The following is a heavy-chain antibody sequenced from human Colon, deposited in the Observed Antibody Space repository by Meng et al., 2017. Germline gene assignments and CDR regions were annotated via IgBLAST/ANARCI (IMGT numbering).Heavy chain of an antibody. J-gene: IGHJ4*02. V-gene: IGHV3-30*03. CDR2: VSYDGSPQ. CDR1: GFTFGRFA. CDR3: ARSHFEGSGRFDC. D-gene: IGHD1-26*01. Sequence: SLILSCAASGFTFGRFAMQWARPAPRKGLEWVAVVSYDGSPQDYADSVKGRFIISRDNSKHTLYLQMNGLRVEDTAICSCARSHFEGSGRFDCWGQGTLVTVSS.